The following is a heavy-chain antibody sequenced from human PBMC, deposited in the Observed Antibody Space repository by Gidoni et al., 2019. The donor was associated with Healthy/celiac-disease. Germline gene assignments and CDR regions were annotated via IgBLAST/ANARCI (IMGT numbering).Heavy chain of an antibody. CDR2: ISSSSSTI. Sequence: EVQLVESGGGLVQPGGSLRLHCAASGFTFSSYSMHWVRQAPGKGLEWVSYISSSSSTIYYADSVKGRFTISRDNAKNSLYLQMNSLRDEDTAVYYCARDHRERYSYGTSEAGMDVWGQGTTVTVSS. J-gene: IGHJ6*02. CDR3: ARDHRERYSYGTSEAGMDV. D-gene: IGHD5-18*01. CDR1: GFTFSSYS. V-gene: IGHV3-48*02.